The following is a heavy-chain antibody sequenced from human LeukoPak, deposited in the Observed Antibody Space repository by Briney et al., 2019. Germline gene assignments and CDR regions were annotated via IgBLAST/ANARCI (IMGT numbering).Heavy chain of an antibody. V-gene: IGHV3-33*01. CDR1: GFSFSTYG. D-gene: IGHD3-16*01. CDR2: IWNAGTNT. J-gene: IGHJ4*02. Sequence: GGSLRLSCAASGFSFSTYGMHWVRQAPGKGLEWVALIWNAGTNTYYADSVKGRFTISRDNSKNTLYLQMNSLRAEDTAVYYCVGDTPPGGDYYLDYWGQGTQVIVSS. CDR3: VGDTPPGGDYYLDY.